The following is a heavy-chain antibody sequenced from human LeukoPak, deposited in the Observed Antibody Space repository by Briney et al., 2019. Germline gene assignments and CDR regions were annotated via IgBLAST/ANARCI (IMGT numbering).Heavy chain of an antibody. CDR3: ARETYYDFWSGYYPLPDY. CDR1: GLTFSSNW. CDR2: ISSSSSTI. Sequence: GGSLRLSCAASGLTFSSNWMHWVRQAPGKGLEWVSYISSSSSTIYYADSVKGRFTISRDNAKNSLYLQMNSLRAEDTAVYYCARETYYDFWSGYYPLPDYWGQGTLVTVSS. D-gene: IGHD3-3*01. J-gene: IGHJ4*02. V-gene: IGHV3-48*04.